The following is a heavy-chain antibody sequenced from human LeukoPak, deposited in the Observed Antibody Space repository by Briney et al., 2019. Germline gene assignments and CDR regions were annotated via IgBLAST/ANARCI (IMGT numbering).Heavy chain of an antibody. CDR1: GGSFSGYY. Sequence: SETLSHTCAVYGGSFSGYYWSWIRQPPGKGLEWIGEINHSGSTNYNPSLKSRVTISVDTSKNQFSLKLSSVTAADTAVYYCARTTEGYCRGRSCYSYYYYMDVWGKGTTVTVSS. V-gene: IGHV4-34*01. CDR3: ARTTEGYCRGRSCYSYYYYMDV. CDR2: INHSGST. D-gene: IGHD2-15*01. J-gene: IGHJ6*03.